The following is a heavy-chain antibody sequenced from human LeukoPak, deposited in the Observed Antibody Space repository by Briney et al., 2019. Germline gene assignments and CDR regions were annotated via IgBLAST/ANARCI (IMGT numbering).Heavy chain of an antibody. D-gene: IGHD2-15*01. V-gene: IGHV7-4-1*02. CDR2: INTNTGNP. CDR3: ARAYAHCTGGGCYSPAFDI. Sequence: ASVKVSCKASGYSFTSYAMNWVRQAPGQGLEWMGWINTNTGNPTYAQGFTGRFVFSLDTSVSTAYLQISSLKSEDTAVYYCARAYAHCTGGGCYSPAFDIWGQGTMVTVSS. CDR1: GYSFTSYA. J-gene: IGHJ3*02.